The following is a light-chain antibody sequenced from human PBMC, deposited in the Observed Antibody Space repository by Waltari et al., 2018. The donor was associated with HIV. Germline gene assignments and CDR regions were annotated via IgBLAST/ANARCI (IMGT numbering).Light chain of an antibody. CDR1: SSNIGAGYG. V-gene: IGLV1-40*01. CDR3: QSYDSSLEV. J-gene: IGLJ1*01. Sequence: QSVLTQPPSVSGAPGQRVTISCSGSSSNIGAGYGVHWYQQLPGTAPKLLIYGNSNRPSGVPDRFSGSKSGTSASLAITGLQAEDEADYYCQSYDSSLEVFGTGTKVTVL. CDR2: GNS.